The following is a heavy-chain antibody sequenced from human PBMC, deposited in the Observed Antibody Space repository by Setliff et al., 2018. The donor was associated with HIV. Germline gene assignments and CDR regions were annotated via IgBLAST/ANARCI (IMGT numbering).Heavy chain of an antibody. Sequence: PSETLSLTCTVSGDPINSHYWSWIRQPPGEGLEWIGYISYNEYTNYNPSLKSRVTISLGTSKKHFSLDLYSVTAADTAVYYCARDHNSGTLHAFDLWGQGTKVTVSS. D-gene: IGHD1-26*01. CDR2: ISYNEYT. J-gene: IGHJ3*01. CDR3: ARDHNSGTLHAFDL. V-gene: IGHV4-59*11. CDR1: GDPINSHY.